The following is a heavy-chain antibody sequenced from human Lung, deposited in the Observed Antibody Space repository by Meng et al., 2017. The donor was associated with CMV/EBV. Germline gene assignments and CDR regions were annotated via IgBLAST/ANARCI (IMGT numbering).Heavy chain of an antibody. V-gene: IGHV3-30*03. D-gene: IGHD3-9*01. CDR2: ISYDGSKK. CDR3: ARCLSDYHIFTGRVNYYGMDV. Sequence: GGSXRLXCAASGFTFSSYSMNWVRQAPGKGPEWVAVISYDGSKKDYADSVKGRFTISRDNSQNTLFLQMESLRAEDTAVYYCARCLSDYHIFTGRVNYYGMDVXGQGTTVTVSS. J-gene: IGHJ6*02. CDR1: GFTFSSYS.